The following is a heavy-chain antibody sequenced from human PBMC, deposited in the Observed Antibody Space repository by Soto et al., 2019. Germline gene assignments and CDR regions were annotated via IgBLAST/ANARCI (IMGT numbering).Heavy chain of an antibody. V-gene: IGHV3-30*18. CDR3: AKDTGNYRVGDY. CDR2: ISYDGTTK. Sequence: GGALRLSCAASVFTFGTYGMHWVRQAPGKGLEWVAAISYDGTTKYYADSVKGRFTTSRDNSKNALYLQMNSLRAEDTALYYCAKDTGNYRVGDYWGQGTLVTVSS. D-gene: IGHD1-7*01. J-gene: IGHJ4*02. CDR1: VFTFGTYG.